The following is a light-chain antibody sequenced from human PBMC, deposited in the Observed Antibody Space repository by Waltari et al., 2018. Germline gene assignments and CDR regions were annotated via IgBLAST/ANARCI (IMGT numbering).Light chain of an antibody. J-gene: IGLJ3*02. CDR3: GGWDDSLNGWV. CDR2: RNN. Sequence: QSVLTQPPSASGTPGQRVTISCSGSSSHIGNNHVYWDQQLPGAAPKLLIYRNNQRPSGVPDRFSVSKSGTSASLAISGLRSEDEADYYCGGWDDSLNGWVFGGGTKLTVL. CDR1: SSHIGNNH. V-gene: IGLV1-47*01.